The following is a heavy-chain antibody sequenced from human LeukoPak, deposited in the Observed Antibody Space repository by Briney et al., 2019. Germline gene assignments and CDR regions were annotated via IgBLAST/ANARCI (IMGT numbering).Heavy chain of an antibody. J-gene: IGHJ4*02. CDR1: GGAFSGYY. Sequence: SETLSLTCAVYGGAFSGYYWSWIRQPPGKGLEWIGEINHSGSTNYNPSLKSRVTISVDTSKNQFSLKLSSVTAAATAVYYCARGRYYDYVWGSYECYFDAWGQGTLVTVSS. CDR3: ARGRYYDYVWGSYECYFDA. CDR2: INHSGST. V-gene: IGHV4-34*01. D-gene: IGHD3-16*01.